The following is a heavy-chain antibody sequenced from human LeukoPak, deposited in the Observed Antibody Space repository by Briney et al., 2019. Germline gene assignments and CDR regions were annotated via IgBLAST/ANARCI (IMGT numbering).Heavy chain of an antibody. CDR1: GFTFSNAW. D-gene: IGHD3-3*01. J-gene: IGHJ4*02. CDR3: TTKFWSGYPPLDY. CDR2: IKSKTDGGTT. V-gene: IGHV3-15*01. Sequence: GGSLRLSCAASGFTFSNAWMSWVRQAPGKGLEWVGRIKSKTDGGTTDYAAPVKGRFTISRDDSKNTLYLQMNSPKTEDTAVYYCTTKFWSGYPPLDYWGQGTLVTVSS.